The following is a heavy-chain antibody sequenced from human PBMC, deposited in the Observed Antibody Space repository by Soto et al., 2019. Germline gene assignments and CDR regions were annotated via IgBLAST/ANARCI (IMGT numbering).Heavy chain of an antibody. Sequence: GWSLRLSCAASGFTFSSYAMSWVRQAPGKGLEWVSAISGSGGSTYYADSVKGRFTISRVNSKNTLYLQMNSLRAEDTAVYSCAKRSTMIVVDYFDYWGQGTLVTVSS. CDR1: GFTFSSYA. CDR2: ISGSGGST. D-gene: IGHD3-22*01. CDR3: AKRSTMIVVDYFDY. V-gene: IGHV3-23*01. J-gene: IGHJ4*02.